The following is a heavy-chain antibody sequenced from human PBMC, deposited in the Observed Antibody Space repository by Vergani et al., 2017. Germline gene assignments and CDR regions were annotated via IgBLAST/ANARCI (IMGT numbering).Heavy chain of an antibody. J-gene: IGHJ5*02. V-gene: IGHV4-59*01. D-gene: IGHD3-10*01. Sequence: QVRLQESGPGLVKPSETLSLTCSVSGRSMSGYYWSWIRQPPGKELEWIGYMYHSGSTNYNPSLETRVTISGDTSKNRFSLKLNSVTAADTAVYYCGRVADFYGLGSRLLDLWGQGILVTVSS. CDR1: GRSMSGYY. CDR2: MYHSGST. CDR3: GRVADFYGLGSRLLDL.